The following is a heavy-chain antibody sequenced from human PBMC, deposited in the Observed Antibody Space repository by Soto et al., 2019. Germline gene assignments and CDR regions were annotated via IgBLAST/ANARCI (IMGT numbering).Heavy chain of an antibody. J-gene: IGHJ2*01. V-gene: IGHV3-72*01. CDR2: TRNKANSYTT. Sequence: GGSLRLSCATSGFTFSDHFMDWVRQAPGKGLEWVGLTRNKANSYTTDYAESVKGRFTISRDDSERSLYLQMTSLKAEDTAVYYCARRSSNNWYFDLWGRGTLVTVSS. D-gene: IGHD4-4*01. CDR3: ARRSSNNWYFDL. CDR1: GFTFSDHF.